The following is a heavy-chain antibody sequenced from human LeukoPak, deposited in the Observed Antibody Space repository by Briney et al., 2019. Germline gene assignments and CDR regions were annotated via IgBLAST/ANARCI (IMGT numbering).Heavy chain of an antibody. D-gene: IGHD4-11*01. Sequence: GGPLRLSCAASGFTFSSYAMHWVRQAPGKGLEWVAVISYDGSNKYYADSVKGRFTISRDNSKNTLYLQMNSLRAEDTAVYYCARGNDYGNLDYYYYMDVWGKGTTVTVSS. CDR2: ISYDGSNK. V-gene: IGHV3-30-3*01. J-gene: IGHJ6*03. CDR3: ARGNDYGNLDYYYYMDV. CDR1: GFTFSSYA.